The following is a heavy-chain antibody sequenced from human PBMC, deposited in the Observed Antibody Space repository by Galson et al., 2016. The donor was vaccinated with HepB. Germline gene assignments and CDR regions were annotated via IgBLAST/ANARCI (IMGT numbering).Heavy chain of an antibody. CDR1: GFIFSTYD. Sequence: SLRLSCAASGFIFSTYDMNWVRQAPGKGLEWLSHISRNTTVKFYADSVKGRFTISRDNAKNSLYLQMSSLRADDTAVYFCARDLRGSGYDEFDCWGQGTLVTVSS. J-gene: IGHJ4*02. D-gene: IGHD5-12*01. CDR2: ISRNTTVK. CDR3: ARDLRGSGYDEFDC. V-gene: IGHV3-48*04.